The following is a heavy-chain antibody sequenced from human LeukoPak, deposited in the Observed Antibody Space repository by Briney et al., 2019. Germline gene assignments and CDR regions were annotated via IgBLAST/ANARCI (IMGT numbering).Heavy chain of an antibody. CDR3: TRSLTSRIIDY. V-gene: IGHV1-2*06. D-gene: IGHD2-15*01. CDR2: INPNSGGT. Sequence: GASVKVSCKASGYTFTGYYMHWVRQAPGQGLEWMGRINPNSGGTNYAQKFQGRVTMTRDTSISTAYMELSRLRSDDTAVYYCTRSLTSRIIDYWGQGTLVTVSS. CDR1: GYTFTGYY. J-gene: IGHJ4*02.